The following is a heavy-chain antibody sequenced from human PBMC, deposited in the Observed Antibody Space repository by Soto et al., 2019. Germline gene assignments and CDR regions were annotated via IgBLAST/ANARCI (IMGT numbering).Heavy chain of an antibody. Sequence: QVQLVQSGAEVKKPGSSVKVSCKASGGTFSSYAISWVRQAPGQGLEWMGGITPIFGTANYAQKFQGRVTITADKSTSTAYMELSSLRSEDTAVYYCAVMITFGGVIAYYYGMDVWGQGTTVTVSS. CDR1: GGTFSSYA. D-gene: IGHD3-16*02. J-gene: IGHJ6*02. CDR3: AVMITFGGVIAYYYGMDV. V-gene: IGHV1-69*06. CDR2: ITPIFGTA.